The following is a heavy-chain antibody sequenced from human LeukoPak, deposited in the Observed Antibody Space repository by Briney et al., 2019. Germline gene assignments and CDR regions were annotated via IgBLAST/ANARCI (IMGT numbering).Heavy chain of an antibody. CDR3: AKSEDYYDSSGYPPGAFDI. D-gene: IGHD3-22*01. CDR2: IYYSGST. V-gene: IGHV4-39*07. Sequence: SETLSLTCTVSGGSITTSNYYWVWIRQPPGKGLEWIASIYYSGSTYYNPSLKSRVTISVDTSKNQFSLKLSSVTAADTAVYYCAKSEDYYDSSGYPPGAFDIWGQGTMVTVSS. J-gene: IGHJ3*02. CDR1: GGSITTSNYY.